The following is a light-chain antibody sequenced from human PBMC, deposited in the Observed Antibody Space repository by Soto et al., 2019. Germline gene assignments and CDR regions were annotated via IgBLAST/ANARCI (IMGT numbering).Light chain of an antibody. CDR1: NSYIGNYNY. J-gene: IGLJ3*02. V-gene: IGLV2-11*01. CDR3: CSYPGSHTWV. Sequence: QSVLTQPRSVSGSPGQSVTISCTGTNSYIGNYNYVSWYQQHPGKAPKVMIYDVSKRPSGVPDRFSGSKSGNTASLTSSGLQDEDEADYYCCSYPGSHTWVFGGGTKVTVL. CDR2: DVS.